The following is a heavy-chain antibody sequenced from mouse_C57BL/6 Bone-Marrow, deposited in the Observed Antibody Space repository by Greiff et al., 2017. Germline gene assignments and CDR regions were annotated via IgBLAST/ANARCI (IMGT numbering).Heavy chain of an antibody. J-gene: IGHJ4*01. Sequence: QVQLKQPGAELVKPGASVKLSCKASGYTFTSYWMHWVKQRPGQGLEWIGMIHPNSGSTNYNEKFKSKATLTVDKYSSTAYMQLSSLISEDSAVYYCARYGYPLAMDYWGQGTSVTVSS. CDR1: GYTFTSYW. CDR2: IHPNSGST. CDR3: ARYGYPLAMDY. V-gene: IGHV1-64*01. D-gene: IGHD2-2*01.